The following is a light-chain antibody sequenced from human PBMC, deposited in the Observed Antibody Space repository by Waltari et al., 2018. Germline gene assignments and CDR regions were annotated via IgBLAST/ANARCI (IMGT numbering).Light chain of an antibody. J-gene: IGKJ4*01. Sequence: DIQMTQSPTSLSASVGDRVTITCRASQSISSYLNWYQQKPGKAPKLLIYAASRLQSGVPSRFSGSGSGTDFTLTISSLQPEDFATYYCQQGYTTPLTFGGGTKVGIK. CDR3: QQGYTTPLT. CDR1: QSISSY. CDR2: AAS. V-gene: IGKV1-39*01.